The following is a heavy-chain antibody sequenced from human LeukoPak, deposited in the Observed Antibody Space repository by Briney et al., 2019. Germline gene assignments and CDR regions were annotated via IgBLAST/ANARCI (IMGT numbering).Heavy chain of an antibody. CDR3: ARGPYYYDSSGYYYDY. V-gene: IGHV1-18*01. Sequence: ASVKVSCKASGYTFTSYGISWVRRAPGQGLEWMGWISAYNGNTNYAQKLQGRVTMTTDTSTSTAYMELRSLRSDDTAVYYCARGPYYYDSSGYYYDYWGQGTRVTVSS. J-gene: IGHJ4*02. D-gene: IGHD3-22*01. CDR1: GYTFTSYG. CDR2: ISAYNGNT.